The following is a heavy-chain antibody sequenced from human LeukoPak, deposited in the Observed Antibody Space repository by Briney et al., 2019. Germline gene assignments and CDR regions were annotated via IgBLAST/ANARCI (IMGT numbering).Heavy chain of an antibody. J-gene: IGHJ1*01. D-gene: IGHD6-19*01. V-gene: IGHV4-4*07. CDR3: ARLGSSGSAQYFQD. Sequence: PSETLSLTCTVSGDPISSYYWSWIRQPAGKGLEWIGRIYTSRTTNYNSSLKSRLTMSVDTSKNQFSLKLSSVTAADTAVYYCARLGSSGSAQYFQDWGQGTLVTVSS. CDR1: GDPISSYY. CDR2: IYTSRTT.